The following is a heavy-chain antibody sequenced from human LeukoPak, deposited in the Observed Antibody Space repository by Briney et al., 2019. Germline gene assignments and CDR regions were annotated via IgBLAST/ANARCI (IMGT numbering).Heavy chain of an antibody. CDR3: ARGQGGWFDY. CDR2: IYYSGST. J-gene: IGHJ4*02. CDR1: GGSISSSSYY. Sequence: SETLSLTCTVSGGSISSSSYYWGWLRQPPGKGLEWIGSIYYSGSTYYNPSLKSRVTISVDTSKNQFSLKLSSVTAADTAVYYCARGQGGWFDYWGQGTLVTVSS. V-gene: IGHV4-39*01. D-gene: IGHD6-19*01.